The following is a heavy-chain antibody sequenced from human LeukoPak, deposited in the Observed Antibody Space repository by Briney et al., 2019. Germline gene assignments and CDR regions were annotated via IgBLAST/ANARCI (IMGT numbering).Heavy chain of an antibody. CDR2: ISSSSSYI. Sequence: PGGSLRLSCAASGFTFSSYAMSWVRQAPGKGLEWVSSISSSSSYIYYADSVKGRFTISRDNAKNSLYLQMNSLRAEDTAVYYCARGRRSDFWSGYLDYWGQGTLVTVSS. CDR1: GFTFSSYA. V-gene: IGHV3-21*01. J-gene: IGHJ4*02. D-gene: IGHD3-3*01. CDR3: ARGRRSDFWSGYLDY.